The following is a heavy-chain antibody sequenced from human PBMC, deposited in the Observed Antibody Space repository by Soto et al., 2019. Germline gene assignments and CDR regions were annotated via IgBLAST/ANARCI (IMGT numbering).Heavy chain of an antibody. CDR2: INPNSGGT. CDR1: GYTFTGYY. V-gene: IGHV1-2*02. CDR3: ARDRGLRLDWFDP. Sequence: ASVKVSCKASGYTFTGYYMHWVLQAPGQGLEWMGWINPNSGGTNYAQKFQGRVTMTRDTSISTAYMELSRLRSDDTAVYYCARDRGLRLDWFDPWGQGTPVTVSS. D-gene: IGHD4-17*01. J-gene: IGHJ5*02.